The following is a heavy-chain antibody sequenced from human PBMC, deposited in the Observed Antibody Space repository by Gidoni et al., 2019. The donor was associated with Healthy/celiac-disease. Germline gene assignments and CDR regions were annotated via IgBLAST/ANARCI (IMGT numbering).Heavy chain of an antibody. CDR2: IIPIFGTA. CDR1: GGTFSSYA. CDR3: ARWERVVVEDAFDI. J-gene: IGHJ3*02. V-gene: IGHV1-69*01. D-gene: IGHD2-15*01. Sequence: QVQLVQSGAEVKKPGSSVKVSCQASGGTFSSYAIRWGRQAPGQGLEWMGGIIPIFGTANYAQKFQGRVTITADESTSTAYMELSSLRSEDTAVYYCARWERVVVEDAFDIWGQGTMVTVSS.